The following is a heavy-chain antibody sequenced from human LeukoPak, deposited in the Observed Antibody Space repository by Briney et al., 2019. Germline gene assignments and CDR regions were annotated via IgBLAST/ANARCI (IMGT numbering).Heavy chain of an antibody. CDR3: ARRVAGGPFDY. CDR1: GGAISSYY. V-gene: IGHV4-59*01. J-gene: IGHJ4*02. D-gene: IGHD2-15*01. CDR2: IYYSGST. Sequence: PSETLSLTCTVSGGAISSYYWSWIRQPPGKGLEWIGYIYYSGSTNYNPSLQSRVTISVDTSKNQFSLKLTSVTAADTAVYYCARRVAGGPFDYWGQGTLVTVSS.